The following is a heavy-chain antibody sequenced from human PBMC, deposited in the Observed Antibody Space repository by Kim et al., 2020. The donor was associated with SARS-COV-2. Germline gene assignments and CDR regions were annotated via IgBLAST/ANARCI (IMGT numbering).Heavy chain of an antibody. Sequence: LKSRVTISVDTSKNQFSLKLSSVTAADTAVYYCARARSYGSGSPYYGMDVWGQGTTVTVSS. J-gene: IGHJ6*02. D-gene: IGHD3-10*01. CDR3: ARARSYGSGSPYYGMDV. V-gene: IGHV4-59*01.